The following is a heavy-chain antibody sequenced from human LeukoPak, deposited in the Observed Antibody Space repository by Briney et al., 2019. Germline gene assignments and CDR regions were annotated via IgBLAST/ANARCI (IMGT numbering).Heavy chain of an antibody. CDR1: GFSLSTTGMR. V-gene: IGHV2-70*04. Sequence: SGPTLVNPTQTHTLTCTFSGFSLSTTGMRGSWIRQPPGKALEWLARIDWDDDKFYSTSLKTRLTISKDTSKNPVVLTMTNMDPVDTATYYCARGLYNSFDYWGQGTLVTVSS. D-gene: IGHD1-14*01. CDR3: ARGLYNSFDY. CDR2: IDWDDDK. J-gene: IGHJ4*02.